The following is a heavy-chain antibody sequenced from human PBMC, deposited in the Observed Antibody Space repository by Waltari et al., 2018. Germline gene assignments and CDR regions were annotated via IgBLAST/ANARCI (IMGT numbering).Heavy chain of an antibody. J-gene: IGHJ4*01. Sequence: EVQMVESGGGSMKPGDSLRLSCVASGFRFTPAWLTWVRQAPGKGLEWVGRIKSKSDGATTDFAAAVKGRFSISREDSQNMVFLKMNSLRTEDTAVYYCPTLDAPWGGWVHGTLVTVS. D-gene: IGHD7-27*01. CDR2: IKSKSDGATT. V-gene: IGHV3-15*01. CDR3: PTLDAPWGG. CDR1: GFRFTPAW.